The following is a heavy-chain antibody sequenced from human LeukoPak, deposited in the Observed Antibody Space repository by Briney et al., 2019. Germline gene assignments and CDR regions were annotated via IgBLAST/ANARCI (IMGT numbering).Heavy chain of an antibody. J-gene: IGHJ6*03. CDR1: GGSISSGDYY. CDR3: ARGGTTAYYYYYMDV. D-gene: IGHD2/OR15-2a*01. CDR2: IYYSGNT. V-gene: IGHV4-31*03. Sequence: SETLSLTCTVSGGSISSGDYYWSWIRQHPGKGLEWIGYIYYSGNTYYNPSLKSRVTISVDTSKNQISLKLSSVTAADTAVYYCARGGTTAYYYYYMDVWGKGATVTVSS.